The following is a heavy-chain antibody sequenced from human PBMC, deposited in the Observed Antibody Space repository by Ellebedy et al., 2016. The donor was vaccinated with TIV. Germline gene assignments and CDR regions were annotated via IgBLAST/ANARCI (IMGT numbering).Heavy chain of an antibody. V-gene: IGHV3-74*01. J-gene: IGHJ4*02. CDR2: INSDGSST. CDR1: GFIFSSYW. Sequence: GGSLRLXCAASGFIFSSYWMHWVRQAPGKGLVWVSHINSDGSSTSYADSVKGRFTTSRDNAKNSLYLQMNSLRAEDTAVYYCAKDDRAVAGPFDYWGQGTLVTVSS. D-gene: IGHD6-19*01. CDR3: AKDDRAVAGPFDY.